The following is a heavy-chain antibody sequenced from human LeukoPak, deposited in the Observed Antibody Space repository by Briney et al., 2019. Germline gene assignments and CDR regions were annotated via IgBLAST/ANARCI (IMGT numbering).Heavy chain of an antibody. CDR2: IYSGGST. D-gene: IGHD5-24*01. V-gene: IGHV3-53*01. J-gene: IGHJ2*01. CDR3: ARYFRDGSIRRYFDL. Sequence: GGSLRLACAASGFTVSSNYMSWVRQAPGKGLEWVSVIYSGGSTYYADSVKGRFTISRDNSKNTLYLQMNSLRAEDTAVYYCARYFRDGSIRRYFDLWGRGTLVTVSS. CDR1: GFTVSSNY.